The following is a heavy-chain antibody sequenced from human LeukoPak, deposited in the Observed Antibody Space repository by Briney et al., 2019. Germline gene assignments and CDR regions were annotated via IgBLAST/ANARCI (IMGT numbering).Heavy chain of an antibody. CDR1: GFAFDDYA. D-gene: IGHD5-18*01. CDR2: ISWNSDNI. J-gene: IGHJ4*02. CDR3: AKGAKDTAMVYYFDY. Sequence: GRSLRLSCAGSGFAFDDYAMHWVRQAPGKGLEWVSGISWNSDNIDYADSVKGRFIISRDNAKNSLYLQMNSLRAEDTAVYYCAKGAKDTAMVYYFDYWGQGTLVTVSS. V-gene: IGHV3-9*01.